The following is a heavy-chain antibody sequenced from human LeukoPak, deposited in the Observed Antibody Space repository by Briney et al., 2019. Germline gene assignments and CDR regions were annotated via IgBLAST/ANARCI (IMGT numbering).Heavy chain of an antibody. J-gene: IGHJ4*02. V-gene: IGHV4-39*07. Sequence: SETLSLTCTVSGASMTGSNYYWAWIRQPPGKGLEWIGSVYYSGSTFYNPSLKSRVTISVDTSKNQFSLKLSSVTAADTAVYYCARRKSPKYGSGSYYHWGQGTLVTVSS. CDR3: ARRKSPKYGSGSYYH. CDR1: GASMTGSNYY. CDR2: VYYSGST. D-gene: IGHD3-10*01.